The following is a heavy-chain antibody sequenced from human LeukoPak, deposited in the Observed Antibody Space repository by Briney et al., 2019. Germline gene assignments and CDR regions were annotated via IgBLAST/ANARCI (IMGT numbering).Heavy chain of an antibody. Sequence: ASVKVCCKASGYTFTGCYMHWVRQAPGQGLEWMGWINPNSGGTNYAQKFQGRVTMTRDTSISTAYMELSRLRSDDTAVYYCATLYYGSGSSFDYWGQGTLVTVSS. CDR3: ATLYYGSGSSFDY. CDR2: INPNSGGT. J-gene: IGHJ4*02. V-gene: IGHV1-2*02. CDR1: GYTFTGCY. D-gene: IGHD3-10*01.